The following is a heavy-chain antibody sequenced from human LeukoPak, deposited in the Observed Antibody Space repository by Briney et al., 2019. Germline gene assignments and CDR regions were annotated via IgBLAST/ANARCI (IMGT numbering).Heavy chain of an antibody. CDR2: ISSSGGST. V-gene: IGHV3-23*01. CDR3: ARARSGYGDY. J-gene: IGHJ4*02. CDR1: GFTFSSYA. Sequence: TGGSLRLSCAASGFTFSSYAMSWVRQAPGKGLEWVSAISSSGGSTYYADSVKGRFTISRDNAKNTLYLQLNSLRAEDTAVYYCARARSGYGDYWGQGTLVTVSS. D-gene: IGHD2-2*03.